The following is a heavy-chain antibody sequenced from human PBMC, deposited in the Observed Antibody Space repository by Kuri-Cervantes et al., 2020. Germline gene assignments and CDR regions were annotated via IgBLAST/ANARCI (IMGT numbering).Heavy chain of an antibody. CDR2: VSDDGSNR. Sequence: GGSLRLSCAASGFIFSDYAIHWVRQAPGKGLEWVAVVSDDGSNRIYADSMKGRFTISRDNSKKTLYLQMTSLTTEDTAVYYCARVSESYYYFDYWGQGSLVTVSS. V-gene: IGHV3-30-3*01. J-gene: IGHJ4*02. D-gene: IGHD1-26*01. CDR1: GFIFSDYA. CDR3: ARVSESYYYFDY.